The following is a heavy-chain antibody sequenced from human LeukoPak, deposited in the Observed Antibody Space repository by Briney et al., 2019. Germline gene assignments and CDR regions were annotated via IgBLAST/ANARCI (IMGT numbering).Heavy chain of an antibody. D-gene: IGHD3-22*01. Sequence: ASVKVSCKASGGTFSSYAISWVRQAPGQGLEWMGGIIPIFGTANYAQKFQGRVTITTDESTSTAYMELSSLRSEDTAVYYCARDPAYYDSSGIWGQGTLVTVSS. J-gene: IGHJ4*02. CDR3: ARDPAYYDSSGI. CDR2: IIPIFGTA. V-gene: IGHV1-69*05. CDR1: GGTFSSYA.